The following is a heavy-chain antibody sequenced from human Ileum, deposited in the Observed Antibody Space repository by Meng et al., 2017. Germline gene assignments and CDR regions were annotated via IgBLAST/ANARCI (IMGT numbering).Heavy chain of an antibody. CDR2: ISSSSSYI. Sequence: GSLRLSCAASGFTFSSYSMNWVRQAPGKGLEWVSSISSSSSYIYYADSVKGRFTISRDNAKNSLYLQMNSLRAKDTAVYYCARTVAGITIFGVVIIAPTYFDYWGQGTLVTVSS. CDR1: GFTFSSYS. D-gene: IGHD3-3*01. CDR3: ARTVAGITIFGVVIIAPTYFDY. J-gene: IGHJ4*02. V-gene: IGHV3-21*01.